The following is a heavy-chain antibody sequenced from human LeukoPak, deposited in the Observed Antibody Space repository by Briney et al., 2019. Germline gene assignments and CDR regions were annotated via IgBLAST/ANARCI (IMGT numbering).Heavy chain of an antibody. V-gene: IGHV1-18*01. CDR3: ARRLMAPLAEDNWFDP. CDR1: GYTFTSYG. D-gene: IGHD2-8*01. J-gene: IGHJ5*02. CDR2: ISAYNGNT. Sequence: ASVKVSCKASGYTFTSYGISWVRQAPGQGLEWMGWISAYNGNTNYAQKFQGRVTMTTDTSPTTAYMELRSLRSDDTAVYYCARRLMAPLAEDNWFDPWGQGPLVTVSS.